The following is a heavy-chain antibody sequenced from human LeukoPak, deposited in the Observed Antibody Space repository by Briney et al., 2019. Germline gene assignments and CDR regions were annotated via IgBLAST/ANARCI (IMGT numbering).Heavy chain of an antibody. Sequence: PGGSLRLSCAASGFTFDDYAMHWVRQAPGKGLEWVSGISWNSGSIGYADSVKGRFTISRDNAKNSLYLQMNSLRAEDTALYYCAKAADDILTANDAFDIWGQGTMVTVSS. V-gene: IGHV3-9*01. D-gene: IGHD3-9*01. CDR2: ISWNSGSI. J-gene: IGHJ3*02. CDR1: GFTFDDYA. CDR3: AKAADDILTANDAFDI.